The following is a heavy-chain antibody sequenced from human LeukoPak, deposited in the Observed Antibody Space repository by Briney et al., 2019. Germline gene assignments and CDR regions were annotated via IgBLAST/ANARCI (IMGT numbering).Heavy chain of an antibody. CDR3: AREGGDGYNYQY. CDR2: INSSGGSS. D-gene: IGHD5-24*01. J-gene: IGHJ4*02. V-gene: IGHV1-46*01. CDR1: GYTFTSYY. Sequence: ASVKVSCKASGYTFTSYYMHWVRQAPGQGLEWMGIINSSGGSSSYAQNFQGRVTMTRDTSTSTVYMELSSLRSEDTAVYYCAREGGDGYNYQYWGQGTLVTVSS.